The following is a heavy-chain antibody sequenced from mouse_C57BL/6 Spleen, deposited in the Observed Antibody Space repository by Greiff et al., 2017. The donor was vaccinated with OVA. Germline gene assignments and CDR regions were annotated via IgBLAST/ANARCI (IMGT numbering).Heavy chain of an antibody. V-gene: IGHV1-9*01. D-gene: IGHD2-3*01. Sequence: VKLMESGAELMKPGASVKLSCKATGYTFPGYWIEWVKQRPGHGLEWIGEILPGSGSTNYNEKFKGKATFTADTTSNTTYMQLSSLTTEDSAIYYCARHDGYGAWFAYWGQGTLVTVSA. CDR1: GYTFPGYW. J-gene: IGHJ3*01. CDR2: ILPGSGST. CDR3: ARHDGYGAWFAY.